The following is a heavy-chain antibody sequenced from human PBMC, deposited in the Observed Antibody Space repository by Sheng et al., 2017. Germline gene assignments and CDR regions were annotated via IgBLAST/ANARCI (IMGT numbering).Heavy chain of an antibody. D-gene: IGHD3-9*01. Sequence: QVQLQESGPGLVKAFRRPCPSPALSLVAPSVVTTGAGSGSPPGRDWSGLGVSIPVGAPTTTPPSKSRVTMSVDTSKNQFSLKLSSVTAADTAVYYCARDILTGYYDDAFDIWGQGTMVTVSS. CDR1: VAPSVVTT. CDR3: ARDILTGYYDDAFDI. V-gene: IGHV4-4*07. J-gene: IGHJ3*02. CDR2: SIPVGAP.